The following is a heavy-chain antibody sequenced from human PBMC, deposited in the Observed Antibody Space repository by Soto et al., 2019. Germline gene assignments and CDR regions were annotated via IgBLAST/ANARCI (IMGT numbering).Heavy chain of an antibody. J-gene: IGHJ5*02. CDR1: GYSFTSYW. CDR2: IDPSDSYT. CDR3: ARHGISSLVRGDYNWFDP. V-gene: IGHV5-10-1*01. D-gene: IGHD3-10*01. Sequence: GESLKISCKGSGYSFTSYWISWVRQMPGKGLEWMGRIDPSDSYTNYSPSFQGHVTISADKSISTAYLQWSSLKASDTAMYYCARHGISSLVRGDYNWFDPWGQGTLVTVSS.